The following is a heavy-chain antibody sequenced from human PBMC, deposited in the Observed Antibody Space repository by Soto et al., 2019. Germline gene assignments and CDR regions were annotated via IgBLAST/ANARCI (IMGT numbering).Heavy chain of an antibody. CDR2: ISYSGGST. CDR1: GLTFSSHA. V-gene: IGHV3-23*01. J-gene: IGHJ6*03. CDR3: ATGGYCSAGNCQVGNVHYYMDV. Sequence: EVQMLESGGGLVEPGGSLRLSCAATGLTFSSHAMSWVRQAPGKGLEWVSSISYSGGSTHYEDSVKGRFTISRDNSKNTLYLQMNSLRAEDTAVYYCATGGYCSAGNCQVGNVHYYMDVWGKGTTVTVAS. D-gene: IGHD2-15*01.